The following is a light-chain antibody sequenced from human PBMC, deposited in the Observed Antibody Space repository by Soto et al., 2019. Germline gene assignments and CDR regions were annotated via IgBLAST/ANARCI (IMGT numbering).Light chain of an antibody. V-gene: IGKV3D-20*02. CDR3: QQSYRTSRT. CDR1: QSVNFY. Sequence: IVVTQSPGTLSLSPGERATLSCRASQSVNFYLAWYQQKPGQAPRLLISDASSRATDVPDRFSGSGSGTDFTLTISSLQPEDFATYYCQQSYRTSRTFGQGTKVDIK. CDR2: DAS. J-gene: IGKJ1*01.